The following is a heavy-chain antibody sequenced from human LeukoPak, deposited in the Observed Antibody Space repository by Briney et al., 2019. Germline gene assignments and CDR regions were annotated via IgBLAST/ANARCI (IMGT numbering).Heavy chain of an antibody. CDR2: IKHDGSEK. J-gene: IGHJ3*02. Sequence: GGSLRLSCTASGFTFSSYWMNWVRQAPGKGLEWVANIKHDGSEKYYVDSVKGRFTISRDNAKNSLYLQMNSLRGEDTAVYYCARERSKDYYDSSGYYTGAFDIWGLGTMVTVSS. CDR3: ARERSKDYYDSSGYYTGAFDI. V-gene: IGHV3-7*01. D-gene: IGHD3-22*01. CDR1: GFTFSSYW.